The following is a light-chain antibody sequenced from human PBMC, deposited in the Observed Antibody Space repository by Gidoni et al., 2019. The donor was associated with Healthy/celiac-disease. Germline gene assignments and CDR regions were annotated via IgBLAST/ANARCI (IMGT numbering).Light chain of an antibody. Sequence: EIVLTQSPGNLSLSPWDRATLSCRASQSVSSSYLAWYQQKPGQAPRLLIYGASSRATGIPDRFSGSGSGTDFTLTISRLEPEDFAVYYCQQYGSSQALTFXGXTKVEIK. CDR2: GAS. CDR3: QQYGSSQALT. CDR1: QSVSSSY. V-gene: IGKV3-20*01. J-gene: IGKJ4*01.